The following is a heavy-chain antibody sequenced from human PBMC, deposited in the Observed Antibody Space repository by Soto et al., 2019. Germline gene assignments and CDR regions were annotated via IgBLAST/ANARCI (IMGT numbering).Heavy chain of an antibody. J-gene: IGHJ4*02. CDR3: ASGASRWYPYCFDS. D-gene: IGHD6-13*01. CDR2: IIPYYNTL. Sequence: QAQVVQSGAEVRKPGSSVKLSCKASEGTFNSYAIAWVRQAPGQGLEWMGGIIPYYNTLNYAQKFQDRVTITSDDSTNTVYMELSSLRSDDTAVYFCASGASRWYPYCFDSWAQGTLVTVSS. V-gene: IGHV1-69*01. CDR1: EGTFNSYA.